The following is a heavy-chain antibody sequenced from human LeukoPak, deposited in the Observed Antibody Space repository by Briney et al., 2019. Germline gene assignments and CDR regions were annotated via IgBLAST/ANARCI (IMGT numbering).Heavy chain of an antibody. CDR2: ISWNSGSI. CDR1: GFTFDDYA. V-gene: IGHV3-9*01. CDR3: AKEPDS. J-gene: IGHJ4*02. Sequence: SLRLSCAASGFTFDDYAMHWVRQAPGKGLEWVSGISWNSGSIGYADSVKGRFTISRDNAKNSLYLQMNSLRAEDTALYYCAKEPDSWGQGTLVTVSS.